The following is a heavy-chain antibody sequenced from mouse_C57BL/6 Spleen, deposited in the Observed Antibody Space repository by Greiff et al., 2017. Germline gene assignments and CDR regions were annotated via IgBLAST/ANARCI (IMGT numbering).Heavy chain of an antibody. CDR1: GFTFSSYG. Sequence: EVKLQESGGDLVKPGGSLKLSCAASGFTFSSYGMSWVRQTPDKRLEWVATISSGGSSTYYPDSVKGRFTISRDNAKNTLYLQMSSLKSEDTAMYYCARLGREDYFDYWGQGTTLTVSS. D-gene: IGHD4-1*01. CDR2: ISSGGSST. J-gene: IGHJ2*01. V-gene: IGHV5-6*01. CDR3: ARLGREDYFDY.